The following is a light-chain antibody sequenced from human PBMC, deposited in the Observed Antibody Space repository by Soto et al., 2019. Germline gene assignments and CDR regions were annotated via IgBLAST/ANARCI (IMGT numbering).Light chain of an antibody. V-gene: IGKV3-20*01. Sequence: EIVLTQSPGTLSLSPGERATLSCRASQSVSSASLAWYRQNPGQAPRLLIYGASIRATGIPDRFSGSGSGTDFTLTISRLEPEDFAVYYCQQYGSSPPLTFGGGTKVDIK. J-gene: IGKJ4*01. CDR2: GAS. CDR1: QSVSSAS. CDR3: QQYGSSPPLT.